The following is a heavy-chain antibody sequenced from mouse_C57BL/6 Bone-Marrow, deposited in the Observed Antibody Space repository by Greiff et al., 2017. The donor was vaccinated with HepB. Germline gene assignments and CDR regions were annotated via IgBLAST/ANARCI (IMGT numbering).Heavy chain of an antibody. V-gene: IGHV5-4*01. CDR1: GFTFSSYA. J-gene: IGHJ1*03. Sequence: EVQLVESGGGLVKPGGSLKLSCAASGFTFSSYAMSWVRQTPEKRLEWVATISDGGSYTYYPDNVKGRFTISRDNAKNNLYLQMSHLKSEDTAMYYCARVRGTGDWYFDVWGTGTTVTVSS. CDR3: ARVRGTGDWYFDV. D-gene: IGHD4-1*01. CDR2: ISDGGSYT.